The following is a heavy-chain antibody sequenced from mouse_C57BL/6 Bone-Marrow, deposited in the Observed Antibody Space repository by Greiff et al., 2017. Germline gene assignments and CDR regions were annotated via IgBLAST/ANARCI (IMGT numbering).Heavy chain of an antibody. CDR1: GYTFTSYW. J-gene: IGHJ3*01. V-gene: IGHV1-59*01. Sequence: VQLQQPGAELVRPGTAVKLSCKASGYTFTSYWMHWVKQRPGQGLECIGVIDPSDSYTNYNQKFKGKATLTVDTSPSTAYMQLSSLTSVDSAVYYCASEANYYDYDGAWFAYWDQGTLVTVSA. CDR2: IDPSDSYT. D-gene: IGHD2-4*01. CDR3: ASEANYYDYDGAWFAY.